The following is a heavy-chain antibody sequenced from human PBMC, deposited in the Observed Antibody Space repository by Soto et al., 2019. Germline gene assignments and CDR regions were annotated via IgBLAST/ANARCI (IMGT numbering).Heavy chain of an antibody. CDR2: IYSGGST. Sequence: GGSLRLSCAASGVTVSSNYMSWVRQAPGKGLEWVSVIYSGGSTYYADSVKGRFTISRDNSKNSLSLQMNSLRAEDTAVYYCANLNYYDSSGYYYPFDYWGQGTLVTVSS. D-gene: IGHD3-22*01. CDR3: ANLNYYDSSGYYYPFDY. V-gene: IGHV3-53*01. J-gene: IGHJ4*02. CDR1: GVTVSSNY.